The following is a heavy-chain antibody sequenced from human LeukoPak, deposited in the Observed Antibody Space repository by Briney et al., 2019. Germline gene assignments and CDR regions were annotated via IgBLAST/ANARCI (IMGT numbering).Heavy chain of an antibody. J-gene: IGHJ5*02. CDR3: ARALGYCSGGSCTRGYNWFDP. V-gene: IGHV4-39*01. CDR2: IYYSGST. CDR1: GGSISSGDYY. D-gene: IGHD2-15*01. Sequence: SETLSLTCTVSGGSISSGDYYWGWIRQPPGKGLEWIVSIYYSGSTYYNPSLKSRVTISVDTSKNQFSLKLSFVTTADTAVYYCARALGYCSGGSCTRGYNWFDPWGQGTLVTVPS.